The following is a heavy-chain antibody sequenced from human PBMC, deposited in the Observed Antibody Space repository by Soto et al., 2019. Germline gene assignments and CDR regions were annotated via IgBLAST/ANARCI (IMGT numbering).Heavy chain of an antibody. V-gene: IGHV3-23*01. J-gene: IGHJ4*02. Sequence: GGSLRLSCAASGFTFSSYAMSWVRQAPGKGLEWVSAISGSGGSTYYADSVKGRFTISRDNSKNTLYLQMNSLRAEDTAVYYCAKDDGDYYDSSGYYPVDYWGQGTLVTVSS. CDR1: GFTFSSYA. D-gene: IGHD3-22*01. CDR3: AKDDGDYYDSSGYYPVDY. CDR2: ISGSGGST.